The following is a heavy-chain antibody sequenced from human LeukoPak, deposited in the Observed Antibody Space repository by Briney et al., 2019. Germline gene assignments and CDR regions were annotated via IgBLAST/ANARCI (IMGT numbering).Heavy chain of an antibody. CDR3: ARDPEYYDFWSGHTDQGYFDY. CDR2: ISSSSSTI. Sequence: GGSLRLSCAASGFTFSSYSMNWVRQAPGKGLEWVSYISSSSSTIYYADSVKGRFTISRDNAKNSLYLQMNSLRAEDTAVYYCARDPEYYDFWSGHTDQGYFDYWGQGTLVTVSS. J-gene: IGHJ4*02. D-gene: IGHD3-3*01. CDR1: GFTFSSYS. V-gene: IGHV3-48*01.